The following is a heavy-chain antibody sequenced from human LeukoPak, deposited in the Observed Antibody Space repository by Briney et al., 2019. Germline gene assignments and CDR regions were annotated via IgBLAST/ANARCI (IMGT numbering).Heavy chain of an antibody. CDR2: TSSTSSYT. D-gene: IGHD3-9*01. J-gene: IGHJ5*02. Sequence: GGSLRLSCAASVYTFSYYYMSLILQSPVKKLYRVSYTSSTSSYTNYEDSVKGRFTISRDNAKNSLYMQMNSLRAEDTAVYFFFQAEDGIRYFDWYNWFDPWGQGTLVTVSS. CDR1: VYTFSYYY. V-gene: IGHV3-11*03. CDR3: FQAEDGIRYFDWYNWFDP.